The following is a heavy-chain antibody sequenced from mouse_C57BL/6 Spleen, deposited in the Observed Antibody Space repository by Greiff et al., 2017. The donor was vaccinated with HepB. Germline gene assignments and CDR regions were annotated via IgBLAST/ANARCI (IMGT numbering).Heavy chain of an antibody. V-gene: IGHV1-80*01. Sequence: VQLQQSGAELVKPGASVKISCKASGYAFSSYWMNWVKQRPGKGLEWIGQIYPGDGDTNYNGKFKGKATLTADKSSSTAYMQLSSLTSEDSAVYFCARWGTTVVATRYYAMDYWGQGTSVTVSS. CDR2: IYPGDGDT. CDR3: ARWGTTVVATRYYAMDY. CDR1: GYAFSSYW. J-gene: IGHJ4*01. D-gene: IGHD1-1*01.